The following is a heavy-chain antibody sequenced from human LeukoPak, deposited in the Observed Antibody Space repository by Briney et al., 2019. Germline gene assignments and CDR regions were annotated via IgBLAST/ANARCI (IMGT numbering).Heavy chain of an antibody. D-gene: IGHD6-19*01. CDR3: ARDKVSTGRIAVAGTGEFDY. J-gene: IGHJ4*02. V-gene: IGHV3-21*01. CDR1: GFTFSSYS. Sequence: GGSLRLSCAASGFTFSSYSMNWVRQAPGKGLEWVSFISSSSSYIYYADSVKGRFTISRDNAKNSLYLRMNSLRAEDTAVYYCARDKVSTGRIAVAGTGEFDYWGQGTLVTVSS. CDR2: ISSSSSYI.